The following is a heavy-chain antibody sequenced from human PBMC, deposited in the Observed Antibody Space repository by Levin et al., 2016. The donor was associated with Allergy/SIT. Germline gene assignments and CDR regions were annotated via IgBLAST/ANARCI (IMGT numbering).Heavy chain of an antibody. D-gene: IGHD1-14*01. V-gene: IGHV5-10-1*01. CDR3: ARRTTDTHYYYKGMDV. Sequence: GESLKISCKGSGYDFTNFWITWVRQMPGKGLEWMGRIDPSDSYTDYSPSFQGHVTISLDNSIDTAYLEWSSLTASDTATYYCARRTTDTHYYYKGMDVWGQGTTVTVS. CDR1: GYDFTNFW. J-gene: IGHJ6*02. CDR2: IDPSDSYT.